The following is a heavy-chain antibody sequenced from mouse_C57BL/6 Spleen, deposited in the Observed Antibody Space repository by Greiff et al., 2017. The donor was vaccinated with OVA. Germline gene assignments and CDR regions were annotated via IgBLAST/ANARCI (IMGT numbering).Heavy chain of an antibody. CDR1: GFTFSSYA. V-gene: IGHV5-4*01. CDR2: ISDGGSYT. D-gene: IGHD2-1*01. Sequence: EVKLVESGGGLVKPGGSLKLSCAASGFTFSSYAMSWVRQTPEKRLEWVATISDGGSYTYYPDNVKGRVTISRDNAKNNLYLQMSHLKSEDTAMYYCAREHYGSYVDYWGQGTTLTVSS. J-gene: IGHJ2*01. CDR3: AREHYGSYVDY.